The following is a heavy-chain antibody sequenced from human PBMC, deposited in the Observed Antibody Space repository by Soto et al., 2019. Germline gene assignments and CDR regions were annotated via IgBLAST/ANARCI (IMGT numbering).Heavy chain of an antibody. CDR3: ARGLRYFDWSPIGMDV. CDR1: GYTFTSYD. Sequence: QVQLVQSGAEVKKPGASVKVSCKASGYTFTSYDINWVRQATGQGLEWMGWMNPNSGNTGYAQKFQGRVTMTWNTSISTAYMELSSLRSEDTAVYYCARGLRYFDWSPIGMDVWGQGTTVTVSS. D-gene: IGHD3-9*01. CDR2: MNPNSGNT. J-gene: IGHJ6*02. V-gene: IGHV1-8*01.